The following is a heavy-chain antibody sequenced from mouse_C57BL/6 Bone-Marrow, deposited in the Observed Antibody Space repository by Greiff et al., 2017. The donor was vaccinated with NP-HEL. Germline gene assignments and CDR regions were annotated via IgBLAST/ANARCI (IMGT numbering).Heavy chain of an antibody. J-gene: IGHJ3*01. CDR1: GYTFTSYD. CDR3: ARSTNYYGSSY. V-gene: IGHV1-85*01. D-gene: IGHD1-1*01. CDR2: IYPRDGSA. Sequence: VKLLESGPELVKPGASVKLSCKASGYTFTSYDINWVKQRPGQGLEWIGWIYPRDGSAKYNEKFKGKATLTVDTSSSTAYMELHSLTSEDAAVYFCARSTNYYGSSYWGQGTLVTVSA.